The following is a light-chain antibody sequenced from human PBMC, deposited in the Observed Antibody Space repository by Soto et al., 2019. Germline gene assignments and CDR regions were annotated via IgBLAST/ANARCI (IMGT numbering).Light chain of an antibody. V-gene: IGLV1-44*01. CDR3: AAWDGSLNGGV. Sequence: QPVLTQPPSASGTPGQRVTVSCSGSSSNIGNYDVHWYQQLPGTAPKRLIYSNSQRPSGVPDRFSGSKSGTSASLAISGLQSEDEADYYCAAWDGSLNGGVFGTGTKLTVL. J-gene: IGLJ1*01. CDR1: SSNIGNYD. CDR2: SNS.